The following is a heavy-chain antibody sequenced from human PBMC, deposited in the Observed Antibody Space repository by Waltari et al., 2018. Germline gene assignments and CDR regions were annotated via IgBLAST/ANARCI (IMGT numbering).Heavy chain of an antibody. Sequence: QVQLVQSGAEVKKPGSSVKVSCKASGGTFSSYAISWVRQAPGHGLEWMGGIIPLFGTANDAQKFQGRVTITADESTSTAYMELSSLRSEDTAVYYCARGPPADDSSGWYGLDYWGQGTLVTVSS. CDR1: GGTFSSYA. D-gene: IGHD6-19*01. V-gene: IGHV1-69*01. CDR2: IIPLFGTA. CDR3: ARGPPADDSSGWYGLDY. J-gene: IGHJ4*02.